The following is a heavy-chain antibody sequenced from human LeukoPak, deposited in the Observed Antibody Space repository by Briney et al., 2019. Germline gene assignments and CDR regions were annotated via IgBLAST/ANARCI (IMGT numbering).Heavy chain of an antibody. Sequence: SGGSLRLSCAASGFTFSSYSMNWVRQAPGKGLEWGSSISSSSSYIYYADSVKGRFTISRDNAKNSLYLQMDSLRAEDTAVYYCARSMPFYYDSSGSFDYWGQGTLVTVSS. J-gene: IGHJ4*02. CDR3: ARSMPFYYDSSGSFDY. CDR2: ISSSSSYI. V-gene: IGHV3-21*01. CDR1: GFTFSSYS. D-gene: IGHD3-22*01.